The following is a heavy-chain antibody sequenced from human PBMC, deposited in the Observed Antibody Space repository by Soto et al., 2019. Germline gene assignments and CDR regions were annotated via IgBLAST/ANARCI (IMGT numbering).Heavy chain of an antibody. CDR1: GGSISSYY. Sequence: PSETLSLTCTVSGGSISSYYWSWIRQPPGKGLEWIGYIYYSGSTNYNHSFKSRVTISVDTSKNQFSLKLSSVTAADTAVYYCARDNPTYYYGLGSVGNWFDPWGQGTLVTVSS. V-gene: IGHV4-59*01. CDR3: ARDNPTYYYGLGSVGNWFDP. CDR2: IYYSGST. J-gene: IGHJ5*02. D-gene: IGHD3-10*01.